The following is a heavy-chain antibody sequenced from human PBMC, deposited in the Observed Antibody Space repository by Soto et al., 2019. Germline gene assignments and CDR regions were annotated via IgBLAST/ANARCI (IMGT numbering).Heavy chain of an antibody. D-gene: IGHD2-8*02. J-gene: IGHJ4*02. CDR3: ARDKITGLFDY. V-gene: IGHV4-34*01. CDR2: INHTGST. CDR1: GGSFSGYS. Sequence: SETLSLTCAVDGGSFSGYSWTWIRQPPGTGLEWIGEINHTGSTNYNPSLKSRVTISVDTSKNQFSLKLTSVTAADTAVYYCARDKITGLFDYWGQGTLVTSPQ.